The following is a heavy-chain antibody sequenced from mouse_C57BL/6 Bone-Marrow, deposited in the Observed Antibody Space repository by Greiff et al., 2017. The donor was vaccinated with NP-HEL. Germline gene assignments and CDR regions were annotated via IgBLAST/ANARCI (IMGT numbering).Heavy chain of an antibody. V-gene: IGHV1-50*01. J-gene: IGHJ1*03. CDR3: ARDYGSSSWYFDV. CDR1: GYTFTSYW. CDR2: IDPSDSYT. D-gene: IGHD1-1*01. Sequence: VQLQQPGAELVKPGASVKLSCKASGYTFTSYWMQWVKQRPGQGLEWIGEIDPSDSYTNYHQKFKGKATLTVDTASSTAYMQLSSLTSEDSAVYYCARDYGSSSWYFDVGGTGTTVTVSS.